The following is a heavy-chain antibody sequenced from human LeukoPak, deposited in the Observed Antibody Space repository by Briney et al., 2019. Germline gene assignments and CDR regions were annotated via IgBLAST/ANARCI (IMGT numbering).Heavy chain of an antibody. D-gene: IGHD6-13*01. Sequence: QTGGSLRLSCAASGFTFSSYAMSWVRQAPGKGLEWVSAISGSGGSTYYADSVKGRFTISRDNSKNTLYLQMNSLRAEDTAVYYCAKRIAGSSWYDYFDYWGQGTLVTVSS. J-gene: IGHJ4*02. V-gene: IGHV3-23*01. CDR1: GFTFSSYA. CDR2: ISGSGGST. CDR3: AKRIAGSSWYDYFDY.